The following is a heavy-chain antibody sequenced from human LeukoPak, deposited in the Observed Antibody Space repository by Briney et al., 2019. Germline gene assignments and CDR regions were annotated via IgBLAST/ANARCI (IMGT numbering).Heavy chain of an antibody. Sequence: GGSLRLSCAASGFTFSSYAMSWVRQAPGKGLEWVSAISGSGGSTYYADSVKGRFTISRDNSKNTLYLQMNSLGAEDTAVYYCAKASLYYDFWSGYYTWGQGTLVTVSS. CDR2: ISGSGGST. D-gene: IGHD3-3*01. CDR1: GFTFSSYA. J-gene: IGHJ5*02. V-gene: IGHV3-23*01. CDR3: AKASLYYDFWSGYYT.